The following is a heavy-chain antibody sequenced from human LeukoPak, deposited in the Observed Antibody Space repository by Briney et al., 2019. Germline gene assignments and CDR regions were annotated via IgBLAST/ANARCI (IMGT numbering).Heavy chain of an antibody. Sequence: GGSLRLSCAASEFTFSSYGMHWVRQAPGKGLEWVAFIRYDGSNKYYADSVKGRFTISRDNSKNTLYLRMNGLRAEDTAVYYCAKVSGAAAGTTVAFDIWGQGTMVTVSS. CDR3: AKVSGAAAGTTVAFDI. V-gene: IGHV3-30*02. CDR2: IRYDGSNK. CDR1: EFTFSSYG. J-gene: IGHJ3*02. D-gene: IGHD6-13*01.